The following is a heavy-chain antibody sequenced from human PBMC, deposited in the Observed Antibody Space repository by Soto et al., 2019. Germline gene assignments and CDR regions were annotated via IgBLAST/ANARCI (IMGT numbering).Heavy chain of an antibody. J-gene: IGHJ4*02. CDR1: GFTFSSYA. V-gene: IGHV3-23*01. Sequence: EVQLLESGGGLVQPGGSLRLSCAASGFTFSSYAMNWVRQAPGKGVEWVSAISSSGGSTYYADSVKGRFTISRDNSKNTLYLQMNTLTAEDTAVYYCAKASTWYPYFDYWGQGTLVTVSS. CDR2: ISSSGGST. CDR3: AKASTWYPYFDY. D-gene: IGHD6-13*01.